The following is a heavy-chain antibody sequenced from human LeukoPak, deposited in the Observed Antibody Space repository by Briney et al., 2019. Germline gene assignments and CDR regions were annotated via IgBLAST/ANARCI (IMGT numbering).Heavy chain of an antibody. Sequence: SQTLSLTCTVSGGSISSGGYYWSWIRQPPGKGLEWIGYIYHSGSTNYNPSLKSRVTISVDTSKNQFSLKLSSVTAADTAVYYCARDYYSHGAFDIWGQGTMVTVSS. CDR1: GGSISSGGYY. CDR3: ARDYYSHGAFDI. V-gene: IGHV4-30-2*01. J-gene: IGHJ3*02. D-gene: IGHD5-18*01. CDR2: IYHSGST.